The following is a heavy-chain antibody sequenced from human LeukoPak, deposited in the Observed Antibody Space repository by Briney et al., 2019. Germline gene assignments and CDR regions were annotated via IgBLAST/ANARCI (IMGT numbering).Heavy chain of an antibody. V-gene: IGHV3-13*01. J-gene: IGHJ4*02. CDR3: ARANYYGSGSYYTD. CDR2: IGTAGDT. Sequence: PGGSLRLSCAASGFTFSSYDMHWVRQATGKGLEWVSAIGTAGDTYYPGSVKGRFTISRENAKNSLYLQMNSLRAGDTAVYYCARANYYGSGSYYTDWGQGTLVTVSS. CDR1: GFTFSSYD. D-gene: IGHD3-10*01.